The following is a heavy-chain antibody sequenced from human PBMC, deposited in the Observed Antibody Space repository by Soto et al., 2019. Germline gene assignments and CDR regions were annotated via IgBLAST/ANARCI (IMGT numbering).Heavy chain of an antibody. CDR3: ARGGKVIYTVGFDY. Sequence: SETLSLTCAVYGVSFSGYYWNWVRQPPGKGLEWIGEINSDGSTNYSPSLKGRVTMSIDTSKNQFSLKLASVTAADTAVYYCARGGKVIYTVGFDYWGRGTRVTVS. V-gene: IGHV4-34*01. CDR2: INSDGST. D-gene: IGHD3-16*02. CDR1: GVSFSGYY. J-gene: IGHJ4*01.